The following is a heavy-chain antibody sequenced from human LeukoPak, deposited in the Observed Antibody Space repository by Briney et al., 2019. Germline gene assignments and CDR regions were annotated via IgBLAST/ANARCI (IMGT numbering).Heavy chain of an antibody. D-gene: IGHD6-13*01. CDR3: ARASGTEAIAAGGSVPYYHYYGMDV. CDR2: IIPILGIA. V-gene: IGHV1-69*04. CDR1: GGTFSSYA. Sequence: GASVKVSCKASGGTFSSYAISWVRQAPGQGLEWMGRIIPILGIANYAQKFQGRVTVTADKSTSTAYMELSSLRSEDTAVYYCARASGTEAIAAGGSVPYYHYYGMDVWGQGTTVTVSS. J-gene: IGHJ6*02.